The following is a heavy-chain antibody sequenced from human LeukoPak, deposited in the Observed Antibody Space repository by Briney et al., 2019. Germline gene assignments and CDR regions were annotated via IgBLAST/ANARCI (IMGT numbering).Heavy chain of an antibody. D-gene: IGHD1-14*01. V-gene: IGHV3-30*01. J-gene: IGHJ4*02. CDR3: ARGPSITTVSYFQY. Sequence: GGSLRLPCAASGFTFSSYVMHWVRQAPGKGLEWVAVISYDGSNTNYGDSVKGQFTISRDNLKNTLYLQMNSLRAEDTALYYCARGPSITTVSYFQYWGQGTLVTVSS. CDR1: GFTFSSYV. CDR2: ISYDGSNT.